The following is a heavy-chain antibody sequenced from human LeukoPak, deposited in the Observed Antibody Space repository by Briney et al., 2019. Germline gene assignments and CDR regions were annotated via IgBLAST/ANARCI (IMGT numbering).Heavy chain of an antibody. J-gene: IGHJ4*02. CDR3: AKRSSGRSGFDY. CDR1: GFTFSSYA. Sequence: GGSLRLSCAASGFTFSSYAMSWVRQAPGKGLEWVSGIVGSGGSTYSSDSVKGRFTISRDNSKNTLYLQMNSLRAEDTALYYCAKRSSGRSGFDYWGQGILVTVSS. V-gene: IGHV3-23*01. CDR2: IVGSGGST. D-gene: IGHD3-10*01.